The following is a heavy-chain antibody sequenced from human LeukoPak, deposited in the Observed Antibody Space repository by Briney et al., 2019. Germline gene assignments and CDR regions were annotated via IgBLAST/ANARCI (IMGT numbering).Heavy chain of an antibody. CDR2: INHSGST. CDR1: GGSFSGYY. Sequence: SETLSLTCAVYGGSFSGYYWSWIRQPPGKGLEWIGEINHSGSTNYNPSLKSRVTISVDTSKNQFSLKLSSVTAADTAMYYCARGQGAYDSSGFDYWGQGTLVTVSS. J-gene: IGHJ4*02. D-gene: IGHD3-22*01. CDR3: ARGQGAYDSSGFDY. V-gene: IGHV4-34*01.